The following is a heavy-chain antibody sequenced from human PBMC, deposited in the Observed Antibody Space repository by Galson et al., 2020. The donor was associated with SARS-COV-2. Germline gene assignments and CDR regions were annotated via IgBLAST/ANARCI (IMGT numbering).Heavy chain of an antibody. J-gene: IGHJ6*02. CDR3: ARAKCCTRITMVRGLHYYYGMDV. CDR2: ISAYNGNT. Sequence: ASVKVSCKASGYTFTSYGISWVRQAPGQGLEWMGWISAYNGNTNYAQKLQGRVTMTTDTSTSTAYMELRSLRSDDTAVYYCARAKCCTRITMVRGLHYYYGMDVWGQGTTVTVSS. V-gene: IGHV1-18*01. D-gene: IGHD3-10*01. CDR1: GYTFTSYG.